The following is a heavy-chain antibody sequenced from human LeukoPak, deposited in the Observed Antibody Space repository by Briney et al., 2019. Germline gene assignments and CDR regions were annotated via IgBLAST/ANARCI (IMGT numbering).Heavy chain of an antibody. D-gene: IGHD2-2*01. Sequence: ASVKVSCKASGYTCTSYDINWVRQATGQGLEWVGWMNPNSGNTGYAQKFQGRVTITGNTSISTAYMELSSLRSEDTAVYYCARGGIVVVPAASHAFDIWGQGTMVTVSS. CDR2: MNPNSGNT. CDR1: GYTCTSYD. CDR3: ARGGIVVVPAASHAFDI. V-gene: IGHV1-8*03. J-gene: IGHJ3*02.